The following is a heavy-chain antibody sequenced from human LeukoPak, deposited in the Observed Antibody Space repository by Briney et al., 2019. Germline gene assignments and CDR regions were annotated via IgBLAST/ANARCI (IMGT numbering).Heavy chain of an antibody. CDR2: ISAYNGNT. V-gene: IGHV1-18*01. CDR3: ARDNSVDDNAWWFDP. D-gene: IGHD3-22*01. CDR1: GYTLTSYG. Sequence: GASVKVSCKASGYTLTSYGISWVRQAPGQGLEWMGWISAYNGNTRYAQKFQGRVTMTRDMSTSTDYLELSSLRSEDTAIYYCARDNSVDDNAWWFDPWGQGTLVTVSS. J-gene: IGHJ5*02.